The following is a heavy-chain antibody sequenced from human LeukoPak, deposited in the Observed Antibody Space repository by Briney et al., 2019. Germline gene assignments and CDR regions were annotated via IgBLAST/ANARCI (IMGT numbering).Heavy chain of an antibody. CDR1: GGTFSSYA. D-gene: IGHD3-10*01. V-gene: IGHV1-69*04. CDR2: IIPILGIA. CDR3: ARVLYGSGSYYHPNYYYYGMDV. J-gene: IGHJ6*02. Sequence: GASVKVSCKASGGTFSSYAISWVRQAPGQGLEWMGRIIPILGIANYAQKFQGRVTITADKSTSTAYMELSSLRPEDTAVYYCARVLYGSGSYYHPNYYYYGMDVWGQGTTVTVSS.